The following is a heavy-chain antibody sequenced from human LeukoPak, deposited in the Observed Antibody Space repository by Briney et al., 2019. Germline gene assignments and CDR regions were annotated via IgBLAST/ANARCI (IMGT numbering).Heavy chain of an antibody. CDR3: ARDLFPYYYDKTDY. V-gene: IGHV3-7*01. CDR2: IKQDGNEK. D-gene: IGHD3-22*01. J-gene: IGHJ4*02. CDR1: GFTFSMYW. Sequence: PGGSLRLSCAASGFTFSMYWMSWVRQAPGKGLEWVANIKQDGNEKYYVDSVKGRFTISRDNAKNSLYLQMNSLRDEDTAVYYCARDLFPYYYDKTDYWGQGTLVTVSS.